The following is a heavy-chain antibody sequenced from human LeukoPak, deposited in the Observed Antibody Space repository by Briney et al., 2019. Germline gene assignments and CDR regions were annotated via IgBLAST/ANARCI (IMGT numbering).Heavy chain of an antibody. CDR1: GYTFTVYY. D-gene: IGHD2-2*01. J-gene: IGHJ6*02. CDR2: INPNSGGT. V-gene: IGHV1-2*06. Sequence: ASVKVSCKASGYTFTVYYMHWVRQAPGQGLEWMGRINPNSGGTNYAQKFQGRVTMTRDTSINTAYMELSRLTSDDTAVYYCAREKVRQSGMDVWGQGTTVTVSS. CDR3: AREKVRQSGMDV.